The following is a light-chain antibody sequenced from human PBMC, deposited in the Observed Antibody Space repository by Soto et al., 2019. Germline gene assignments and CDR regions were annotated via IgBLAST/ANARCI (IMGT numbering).Light chain of an antibody. CDR1: SSNIGAGYD. V-gene: IGLV1-40*01. CDR2: GNS. CDR3: QSYDSSLSVV. J-gene: IGLJ2*01. Sequence: QSVLTQPPSVSGAPGQRVTNSCTGSSSNIGAGYDVHWYQQLPGTAPKLLIYGNSNRPSGVPDRFSGSKSGTSASLAITKLQAEDEADYYCQSYDSSLSVVFGGGTQLTVL.